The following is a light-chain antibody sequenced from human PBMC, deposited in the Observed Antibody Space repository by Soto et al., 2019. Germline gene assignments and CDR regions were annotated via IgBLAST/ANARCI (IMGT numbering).Light chain of an antibody. CDR3: LLSYSGAWV. J-gene: IGLJ3*02. CDR2: GTS. CDR1: TGAVTSGHY. Sequence: QAVVTQEPSLTVSPGGKVTLTCGSSTGAVTSGHYPYWFQQKPGQAPKTLIYGTSNKQSWTPARFSGSLLGGKAALTLSGAQPEDEAEYYCLLSYSGAWVFGGGTKLTVL. V-gene: IGLV7-46*01.